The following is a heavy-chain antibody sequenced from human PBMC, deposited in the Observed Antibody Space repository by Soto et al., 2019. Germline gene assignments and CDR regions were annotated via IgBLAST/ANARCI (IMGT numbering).Heavy chain of an antibody. Sequence: QVQQVQSGAEVKKPGSSVKVSCKASGGTFSSYAISWVRQAPGQGLEWMGGIIPIFGTANYAQKFQGRVTITADESTSTAYMELSSLRSEDTAVYYCARASGIAAAGDYYYGMDVWGQGTTVTVSS. D-gene: IGHD6-13*01. CDR1: GGTFSSYA. CDR3: ARASGIAAAGDYYYGMDV. V-gene: IGHV1-69*01. J-gene: IGHJ6*02. CDR2: IIPIFGTA.